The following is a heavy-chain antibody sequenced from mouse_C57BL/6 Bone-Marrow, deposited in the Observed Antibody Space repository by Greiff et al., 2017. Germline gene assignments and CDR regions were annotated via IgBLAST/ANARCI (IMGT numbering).Heavy chain of an antibody. CDR3: ARQLSCVYYAMDY. V-gene: IGHV1-22*01. CDR2: INPNNGGT. J-gene: IGHJ4*01. CDR1: GYTFTDYN. Sequence: EVQLQQSGPELVKPGASVKMSCKASGYTFTDYNMHWVKQSHGKSLEWIGYINPNNGGTSYNQKFKGKATLTVNKSSSTAYVELRLLTSEDSAVYYCARQLSCVYYAMDYWGQGTSVTVSS.